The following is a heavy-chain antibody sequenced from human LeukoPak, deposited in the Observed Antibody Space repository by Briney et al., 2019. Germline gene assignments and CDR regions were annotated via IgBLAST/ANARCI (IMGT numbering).Heavy chain of an antibody. V-gene: IGHV4-4*02. CDR1: GGSISSSNW. CDR3: ARLGYGSGSPCDY. CDR2: IYHSGST. Sequence: TLSLTCAVSGGSISSSNWWSWVRQPPGKGLEWIGEIYHSGSTNYNPSLKSRVTISVDTSKNQFSLKLSSVTAADTAVYYCARLGYGSGSPCDYWGQGTLVTVSS. J-gene: IGHJ4*02. D-gene: IGHD3-10*01.